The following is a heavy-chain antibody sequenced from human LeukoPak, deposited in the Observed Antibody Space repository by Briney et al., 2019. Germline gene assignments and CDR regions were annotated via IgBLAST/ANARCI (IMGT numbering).Heavy chain of an antibody. D-gene: IGHD3-10*01. J-gene: IGHJ4*02. CDR1: GGSISSSSNY. CDR3: ARRSGSGRIYHFDY. V-gene: IGHV4-39*01. CDR2: IYYTGGT. Sequence: PSETLSLTCSVSGGSISSSSNYWGWIRQPPGKGLQWIGSIYYTGGTHHNPSLKSRVTISVDTSKNQFSLKMSSVTAADTAVYYCARRSGSGRIYHFDYWGQGTLVTVSS.